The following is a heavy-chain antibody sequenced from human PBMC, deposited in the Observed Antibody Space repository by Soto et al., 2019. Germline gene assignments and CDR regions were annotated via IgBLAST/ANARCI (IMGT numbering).Heavy chain of an antibody. Sequence: SETLSLTCTVSGGSISNANYYWSWIRHHPGKGLEWIGYIYYTGTTYYSPSLESRVAISVDTSQNQFSLKLGAVTAADTAVYYCARDDSSGPDYRGQGTLVTVSS. CDR2: IYYTGTT. D-gene: IGHD3-22*01. CDR3: ARDDSSGPDY. V-gene: IGHV4-31*02. CDR1: GGSISNANYY. J-gene: IGHJ4*02.